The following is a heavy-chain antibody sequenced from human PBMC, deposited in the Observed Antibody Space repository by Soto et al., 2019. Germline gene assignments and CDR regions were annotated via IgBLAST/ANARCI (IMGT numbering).Heavy chain of an antibody. J-gene: IGHJ4*02. CDR2: IYWDDDK. CDR1: GFSLTTSGVG. V-gene: IGHV2-5*02. CDR3: AHRVLRTVFGLVTTTAIYFDF. Sequence: QITLNESGPTVVRPTETLTLTCRFSGFSLTTSGVGVGWIRQSPGKAPEWLALIYWDDDKRYSASLKSRLTTTKHTSTNQVVLTVSDLDPTDTATYYCAHRVLRTVFGLVTTTAIYFDFWGQGTPVAVSS. D-gene: IGHD3-3*01.